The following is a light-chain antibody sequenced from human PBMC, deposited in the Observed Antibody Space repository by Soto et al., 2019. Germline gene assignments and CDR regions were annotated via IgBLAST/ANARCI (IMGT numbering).Light chain of an antibody. CDR3: GTWDSSLSGPLWV. Sequence: QSVLTQPPSVSAAPGQKVTISCSGSSSNIGNNYVSWYQQLPGTAPKLLIYENNKRPSGIPDRFSGSKSGTSATLGITGLQTGDEADYYCGTWDSSLSGPLWVFGGGTKLTVL. V-gene: IGLV1-51*02. J-gene: IGLJ3*02. CDR2: ENN. CDR1: SSNIGNNY.